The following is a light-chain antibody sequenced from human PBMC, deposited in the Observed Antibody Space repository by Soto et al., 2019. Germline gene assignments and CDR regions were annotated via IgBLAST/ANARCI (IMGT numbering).Light chain of an antibody. CDR1: QGIAPS. CDR2: ATS. J-gene: IGKJ4*02. Sequence: DVQMTQSPSSLSAFVGDRVTITCRASQGIAPSLAWFQQKPGKVPILLIYATSTLQSGVPSRFSGRGSGTDFTLTINSLQPEDVGTYYCQKYHSVPLTFGGETKGDIK. V-gene: IGKV1-27*01. CDR3: QKYHSVPLT.